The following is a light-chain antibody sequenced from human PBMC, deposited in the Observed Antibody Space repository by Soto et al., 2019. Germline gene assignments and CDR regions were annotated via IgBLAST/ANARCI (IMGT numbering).Light chain of an antibody. Sequence: QSVLTQPPSVCGAPGQRVTISCTGSRSNIGAGYDVHWYQQLPGTAPKLLIAGNTNRPSGIPDRFSGSKSGTSASLAITGLQAEDEADYYCQSYDINLSGVVFGGGTKLTVL. CDR1: RSNIGAGYD. CDR3: QSYDINLSGVV. V-gene: IGLV1-40*01. J-gene: IGLJ2*01. CDR2: GNT.